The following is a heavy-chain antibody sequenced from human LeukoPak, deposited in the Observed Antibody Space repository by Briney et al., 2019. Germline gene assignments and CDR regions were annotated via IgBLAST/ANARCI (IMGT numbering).Heavy chain of an antibody. CDR2: IHPGDPDM. CDR3: ARRYSGHDAFDI. Sequence: GESLKISCKAFGYSFTNYWIGWVRQMPGKGLEWMGNIHPGDPDMTYSPSFQGRITMSGDKSKNGVYVQWSSLKASDTAMYYCARRYSGHDAFDIWGQGTMVTVSS. J-gene: IGHJ3*02. D-gene: IGHD5-12*01. CDR1: GYSFTNYW. V-gene: IGHV5-51*01.